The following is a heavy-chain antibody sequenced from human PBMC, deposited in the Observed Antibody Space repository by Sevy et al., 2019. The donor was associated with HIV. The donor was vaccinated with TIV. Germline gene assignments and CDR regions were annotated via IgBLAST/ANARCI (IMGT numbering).Heavy chain of an antibody. J-gene: IGHJ6*02. D-gene: IGHD2-2*01. CDR2: ISSNGGST. Sequence: GGSLRLSCAASGFTFSSYAMHWVRQAPGKGLEYVSAISSNGGSTYYANSVKGRFTITRDNFMNMLYIQMGSLRAEDMAVDNCASEKGRDIVLVPAADDYYYYYYGMDVWGQGTTVTVSS. V-gene: IGHV3-64*01. CDR1: GFTFSSYA. CDR3: ASEKGRDIVLVPAADDYYYYYYGMDV.